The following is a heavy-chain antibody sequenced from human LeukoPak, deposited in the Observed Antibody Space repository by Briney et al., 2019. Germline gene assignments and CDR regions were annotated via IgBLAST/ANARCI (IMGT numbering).Heavy chain of an antibody. CDR1: GYTFTSYD. V-gene: IGHV1-8*01. CDR3: ARSRYGDYSP. D-gene: IGHD4-17*01. CDR2: MNPNTGNT. Sequence: ASVKVSCKTSGYTFTSYDISWVRQASGQGLEWMGWMNPNTGNTGYAQKFQGRVTMTRDTSTSTAYMELRNLRSEDTAVYFCARSRYGDYSPWGQGTLVIVSS. J-gene: IGHJ5*02.